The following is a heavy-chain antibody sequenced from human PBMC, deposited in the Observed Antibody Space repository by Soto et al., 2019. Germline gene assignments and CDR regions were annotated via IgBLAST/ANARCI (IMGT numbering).Heavy chain of an antibody. CDR1: GGTFSSYA. CDR3: AREYRSSSSGHRDY. D-gene: IGHD6-6*01. CDR2: IIPIFGTA. V-gene: IGHV1-69*12. J-gene: IGHJ4*02. Sequence: QVQLVQSGAEVKKPGSSVKVSCKAYGGTFSSYAISWVRQAPGQGLEWMGGIIPIFGTANYAQKFQGRVTITADESTSTAYMEMSSLRSEDTAVYYCAREYRSSSSGHRDYWGQGTLVTVSS.